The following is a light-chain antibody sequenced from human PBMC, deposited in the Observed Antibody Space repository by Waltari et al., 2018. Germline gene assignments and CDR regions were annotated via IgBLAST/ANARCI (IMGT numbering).Light chain of an antibody. CDR2: GAS. CDR3: EHYVRLPGT. V-gene: IGKV3-20*01. J-gene: IGKJ1*01. Sequence: ELVLTQSPRSLSSSPGERVTLSCRPRQRVSSALAWYHPKPGQAPRLLFFGASNRATGIPDRCSGSGSETDFSLTISGLGSEDFAVYYCEHYVRLPGTFGRGTKVEIK. CDR1: QRVSSA.